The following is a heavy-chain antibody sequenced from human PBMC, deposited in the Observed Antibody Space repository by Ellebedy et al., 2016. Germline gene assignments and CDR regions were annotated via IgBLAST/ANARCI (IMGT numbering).Heavy chain of an antibody. CDR1: GGSISSSNW. D-gene: IGHD6-19*01. V-gene: IGHV4-4*02. Sequence: SETLSLTXAVSGGSISSSNWWSWVRQPPGKGLEWIGEIYHSGSTNYNPSLKSRVTISVDKSKNQFSLKLSSVTAADTAVYYCARDAEAGTFWFDPWGQGTLVTVSS. CDR2: IYHSGST. CDR3: ARDAEAGTFWFDP. J-gene: IGHJ5*02.